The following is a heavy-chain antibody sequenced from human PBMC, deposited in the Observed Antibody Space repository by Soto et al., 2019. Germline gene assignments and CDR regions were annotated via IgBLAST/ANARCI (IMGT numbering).Heavy chain of an antibody. CDR2: ISAYNGNT. Sequence: GASVKVSCKASGYTFTSYGISWVRQAPGQGLEWMGWISAYNGNTNYAQKLQGRVTMTTDTSTSTAYMELRSLRSDDTAVYYCARLAFTTVVTYYFDYWGQGTLVTV. J-gene: IGHJ4*02. CDR1: GYTFTSYG. V-gene: IGHV1-18*04. D-gene: IGHD4-17*01. CDR3: ARLAFTTVVTYYFDY.